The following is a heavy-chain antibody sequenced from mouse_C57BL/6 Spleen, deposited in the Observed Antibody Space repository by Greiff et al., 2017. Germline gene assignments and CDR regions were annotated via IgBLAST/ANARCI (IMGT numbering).Heavy chain of an antibody. CDR3: ARHGDYYGSPHAMDY. CDR2: IWSDGST. J-gene: IGHJ4*01. V-gene: IGHV2-6-1*01. CDR1: GFSLTSYG. Sequence: QVQLQQSGPGLVAPSQSLSITCTVSGFSLTSYGVHWVRQPPGKGLEWLVVIWSDGSTTYNSALKSRLSISKDNSKSQVFLKMNSLQTDDTAMYYCARHGDYYGSPHAMDYWGQGTSVTVSS. D-gene: IGHD1-1*01.